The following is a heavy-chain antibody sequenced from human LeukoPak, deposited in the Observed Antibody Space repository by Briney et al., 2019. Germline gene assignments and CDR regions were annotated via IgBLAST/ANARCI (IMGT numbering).Heavy chain of an antibody. J-gene: IGHJ4*02. CDR1: GFTFSSYE. CDR3: ARDGCSSTSCYTRGGYHFDY. V-gene: IGHV3-48*03. D-gene: IGHD2-2*02. CDR2: ISSSGSTI. Sequence: GGSLRLACAASGFTFSSYEMNWVRQAPGKGLEWVSYISSSGSTIYYADSVKGRFTISRDNAKNSLYLQMNRLRAEDTAVYYCARDGCSSTSCYTRGGYHFDYWGQGTLVTVSS.